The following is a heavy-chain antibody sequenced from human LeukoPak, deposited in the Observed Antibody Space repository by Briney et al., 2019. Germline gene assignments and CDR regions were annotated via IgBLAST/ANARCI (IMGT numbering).Heavy chain of an antibody. CDR2: ISSSSSYI. CDR1: GFTFSSYS. CDR3: AREKGGYSYYYYYMDV. J-gene: IGHJ6*03. Sequence: GGSLRLSCAASGFTFSSYSMNWVRQAPGKGLEWVSSISSSSSYIYYAGSVKGRFTISRDNAKNSLYLQMNSLRAEDTAVYYCAREKGGYSYYYYYMDVWGKGTTVTISS. V-gene: IGHV3-21*01. D-gene: IGHD5-18*01.